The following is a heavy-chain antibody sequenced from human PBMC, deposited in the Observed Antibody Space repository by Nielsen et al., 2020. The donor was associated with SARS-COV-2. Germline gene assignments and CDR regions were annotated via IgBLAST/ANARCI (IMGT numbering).Heavy chain of an antibody. CDR1: GFSFSNYS. J-gene: IGHJ5*02. D-gene: IGHD1-26*01. CDR2: ISYDGSNE. CDR3: ARETLDHTSSFIDH. Sequence: GESLKISCGASGFSFSNYSMNWVRQAPGKGLEWLAIISYDGSNEHYADSVKGRFTVSRDNSKGSVHLQLNSLKVEDTAVYFCARETLDHTSSFIDHWGQGTLVTVSS. V-gene: IGHV3-30*03.